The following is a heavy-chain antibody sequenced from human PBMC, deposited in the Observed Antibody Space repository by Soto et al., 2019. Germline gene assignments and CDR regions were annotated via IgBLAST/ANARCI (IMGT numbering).Heavy chain of an antibody. CDR1: GFTFSSYA. CDR2: ISYDGSNK. J-gene: IGHJ6*02. V-gene: IGHV3-30-3*01. CDR3: ARALPPYSYGSVYYYYGLDF. D-gene: IGHD3-10*01. Sequence: QVQLVESGGGVVQPGRSLRLSCAASGFTFSSYAMHWVRQAPGKGLEWVAVISYDGSNKYYADSVKGRFTISRDNSKNPLYLPINSLSAEDTAVYYCARALPPYSYGSVYYYYGLDFWGQGTPVTVSS.